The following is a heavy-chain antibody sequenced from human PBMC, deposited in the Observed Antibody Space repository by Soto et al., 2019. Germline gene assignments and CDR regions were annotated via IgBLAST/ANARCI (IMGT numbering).Heavy chain of an antibody. V-gene: IGHV3-30*18. D-gene: IGHD2-8*01. CDR1: GFTFSSYG. CDR2: ISYDGNNK. Sequence: VQLVESGGGVVQPGRSLRLSCAASGFTFSSYGMHWVRQAPGKGLEWVAVISYDGNNKYYADSVKGRFTISRDNSKNRQYLKMNSLRTEDTAVDYRAKDARRGGLVGVQMGYADSDYWGQGTQVTVS. J-gene: IGHJ4*02. CDR3: AKDARRGGLVGVQMGYADSDY.